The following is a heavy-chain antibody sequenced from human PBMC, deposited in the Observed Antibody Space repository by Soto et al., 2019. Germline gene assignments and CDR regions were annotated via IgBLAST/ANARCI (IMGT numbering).Heavy chain of an antibody. CDR2: IYYSGST. CDR3: ASGTYCGGDCYSHFDY. CDR1: GGSISSSSYY. J-gene: IGHJ4*02. D-gene: IGHD2-21*01. V-gene: IGHV4-39*02. Sequence: QLQLQESGPGLVKPSETLSLTCTVSGGSISSSSYYWGWIRQPPGKGLEWIGSIYYSGSTYYNPSLKSRVTISVDTSKNHFSLKLSSVTAADTAVYYCASGTYCGGDCYSHFDYWGQGTLVTVSS.